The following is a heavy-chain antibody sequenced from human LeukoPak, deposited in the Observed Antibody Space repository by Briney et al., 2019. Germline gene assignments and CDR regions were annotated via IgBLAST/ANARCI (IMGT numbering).Heavy chain of an antibody. J-gene: IGHJ5*02. Sequence: GASVKVSGTPSGYTFTGYFIHWVRQAPGQGLEWMGWINPSSGGTNYAQKFQGRVAMTRDTSISTLYMEVKSLRSDDTAVYYCARGSDGHIVAESGCVGLNCFDPWGQGTLVTVSS. CDR1: GYTFTGYF. V-gene: IGHV1-2*02. CDR2: INPSSGGT. D-gene: IGHD2-15*01. CDR3: ARGSDGHIVAESGCVGLNCFDP.